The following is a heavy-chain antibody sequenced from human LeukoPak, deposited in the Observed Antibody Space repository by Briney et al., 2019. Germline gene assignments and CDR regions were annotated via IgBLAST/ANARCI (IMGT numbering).Heavy chain of an antibody. CDR2: TYYRSKWYN. V-gene: IGHV6-1*01. CDR1: EDSVSSNRAA. J-gene: IGHJ4*01. Sequence: SQTLSLTCAISEDSVSSNRAAWNWIRHSPSRGLEWLGRTYYRSKWYNDYSVSVKSRITINPDTSKNQFSLQLNSVTPEDTAVYYSARGAAGTGVDYGGQGTLVTVSS. CDR3: ARGAAGTGVDY. D-gene: IGHD6-13*01.